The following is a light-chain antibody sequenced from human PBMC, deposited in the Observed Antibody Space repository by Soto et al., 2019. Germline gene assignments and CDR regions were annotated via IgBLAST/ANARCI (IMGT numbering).Light chain of an antibody. V-gene: IGKV4-1*01. Sequence: DIVMTQSPDSLAVSLGESGTITFTSSRSVLYSSNNKNYLDWYQQKPGQPPKXLIYWASTRESGVPDRFSGSGSGTDFTLTISSLQAEDVAVYYCQQYYTTPIAFGGGTKVDIK. CDR2: WAS. CDR3: QQYYTTPIA. CDR1: RSVLYSSNNKNY. J-gene: IGKJ4*01.